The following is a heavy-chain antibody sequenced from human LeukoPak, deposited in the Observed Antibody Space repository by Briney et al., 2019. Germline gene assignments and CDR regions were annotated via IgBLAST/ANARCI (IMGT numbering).Heavy chain of an antibody. Sequence: PGGSLRLSCAASGFTFSTYNMNWVRQAPGKGLEWVSSISSSSNYIYYADSVKGRFNISRDNAKNSLYLQMSSLRAEDTVVYYCARDVGASAPDAFDIWGQGTMVTVSS. CDR2: ISSSSNYI. V-gene: IGHV3-21*01. CDR3: ARDVGASAPDAFDI. CDR1: GFTFSTYN. J-gene: IGHJ3*02. D-gene: IGHD1-26*01.